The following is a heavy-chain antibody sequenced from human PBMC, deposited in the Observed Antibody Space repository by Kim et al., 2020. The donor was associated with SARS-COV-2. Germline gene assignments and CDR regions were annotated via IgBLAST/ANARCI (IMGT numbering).Heavy chain of an antibody. Sequence: GGSLRLSCAASGFTFSSYAMHWVRQAPGKGLEWVAVISYDGSNKYYADSVKGRFTISRDNSKNTLYLQMNSLRAEDTAVYYCARDFPPMNHDAGQQLSNWFDPWGQGTLVTVSS. CDR1: GFTFSSYA. J-gene: IGHJ5*02. CDR3: ARDFPPMNHDAGQQLSNWFDP. V-gene: IGHV3-30*04. D-gene: IGHD6-13*01. CDR2: ISYDGSNK.